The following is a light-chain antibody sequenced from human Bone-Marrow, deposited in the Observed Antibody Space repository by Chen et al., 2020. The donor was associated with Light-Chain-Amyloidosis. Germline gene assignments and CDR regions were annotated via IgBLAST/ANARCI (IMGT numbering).Light chain of an antibody. CDR1: SSDVGGDNH. Sequence: QSALTQPASVSGSPGQSLTISCTGTSSDVGGDNHVSWYQQHPDKAPKLMIYEVTNRPSWVPDRFSGSKSDNTASLTISGLQTEDEADYFCRSYTITNTLVFGSGTRVTVL. J-gene: IGLJ1*01. V-gene: IGLV2-14*01. CDR2: EVT. CDR3: RSYTITNTLV.